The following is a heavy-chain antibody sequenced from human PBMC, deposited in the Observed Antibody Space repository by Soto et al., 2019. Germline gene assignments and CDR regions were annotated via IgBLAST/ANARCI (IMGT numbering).Heavy chain of an antibody. CDR3: ARALVRGLIDV. Sequence: EVQLVESGGGLVQPGGSLRLSCTASGFTVSDNYMSWVRQAAGKGLEWVSVISSGGSTYYADSVEGRFTISRDNSKNMLYLQITSLRAEDTAVYYSARALVRGLIDVWGQGTTVTVSS. CDR1: GFTVSDNY. D-gene: IGHD3-10*01. CDR2: ISSGGST. V-gene: IGHV3-66*01. J-gene: IGHJ6*02.